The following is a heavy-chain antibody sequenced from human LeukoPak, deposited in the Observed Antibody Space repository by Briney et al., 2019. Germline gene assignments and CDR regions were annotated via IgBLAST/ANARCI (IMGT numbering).Heavy chain of an antibody. D-gene: IGHD3-22*01. CDR3: AADHLQYDRSGSKEN. J-gene: IGHJ4*02. Sequence: SVKVSCKGSGFTFTISAVQWVRQARGQRLEWIGWIVVGSGNTNYAQKFQERVTITRDMSTSTAYMELSSLRSEDTAVYYCAADHLQYDRSGSKENWGQGTLVTVSS. CDR1: GFTFTISA. V-gene: IGHV1-58*01. CDR2: IVVGSGNT.